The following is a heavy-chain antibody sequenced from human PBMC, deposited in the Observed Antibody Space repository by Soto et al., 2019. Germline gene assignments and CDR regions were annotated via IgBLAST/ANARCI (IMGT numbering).Heavy chain of an antibody. D-gene: IGHD1-1*01. V-gene: IGHV1-69*13. CDR3: ARDLSRNDRPFDY. CDR2: IIPIFGTA. CDR1: GGTFSSYA. Sequence: SVKVSCKASGGTFSSYAISWVRQAPGQGLEWMGGIIPIFGTANYAQKFQGRVTITADESTSTAYMELSSLRSEDTAVYYCARDLSRNDRPFDYWGQGTLVTVSS. J-gene: IGHJ4*02.